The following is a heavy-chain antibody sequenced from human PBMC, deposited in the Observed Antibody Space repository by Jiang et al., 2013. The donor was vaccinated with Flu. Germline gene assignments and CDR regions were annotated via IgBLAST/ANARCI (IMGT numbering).Heavy chain of an antibody. CDR3: ARVNSGSYYFDY. V-gene: IGHV4-59*01. CDR2: IYYSGST. D-gene: IGHD1-26*01. CDR1: GGSISSYY. J-gene: IGHJ4*02. Sequence: SGSGLVKPSETLSLTCTVSGGSISSYYWSWIRQPPGKGLEWIGYIYYSGSTNYNPSLKSRVTISVDTSKNQFSLKLSSVTAADTAVYYCARVNSGSYYFDYWGQGTLVTVSS.